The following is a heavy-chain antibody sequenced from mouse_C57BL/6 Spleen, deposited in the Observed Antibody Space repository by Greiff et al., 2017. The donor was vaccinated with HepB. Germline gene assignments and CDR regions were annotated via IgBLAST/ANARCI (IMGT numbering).Heavy chain of an antibody. CDR3: APQLGRVYAMDY. V-gene: IGHV2-2*01. CDR2: IWSGGST. J-gene: IGHJ4*01. CDR1: GFSLTSYG. D-gene: IGHD4-1*02. Sequence: QVQLKESGPGLVQPSQSLSITCTVSGFSLTSYGVHWVRQSPGKGLEWLGVIWSGGSTDYNAAFISRLSISKDNSKSQVFFKMNSLQADDTAIYYCAPQLGRVYAMDYWGQGTSVTVSS.